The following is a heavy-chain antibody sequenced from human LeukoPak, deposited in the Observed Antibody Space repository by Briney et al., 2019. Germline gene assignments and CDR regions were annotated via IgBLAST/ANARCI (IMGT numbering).Heavy chain of an antibody. CDR2: IYTGGGT. J-gene: IGHJ4*02. Sequence: GGSLRLSCATSGFTVSNNYMSWVRQAPGKGLEWVSVIYTGGGTYYADSVKGRFTISRHNSKNTLYLQMNSLRAEDTAVYYCARDSTNPMINDYWGQGTLVTVSS. CDR3: ARDSTNPMINDY. V-gene: IGHV3-53*04. D-gene: IGHD3-22*01. CDR1: GFTVSNNY.